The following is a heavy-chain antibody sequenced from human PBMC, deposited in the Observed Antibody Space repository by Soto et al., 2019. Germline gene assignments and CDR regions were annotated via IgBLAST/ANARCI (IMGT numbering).Heavy chain of an antibody. J-gene: IGHJ6*02. D-gene: IGHD5-12*01. Sequence: QVQLQESGPGLVKPSGTLSLTCAVSGGSISSSNWWSWVRQPPGKGLEWIGEIYHSGSTNYNPSLKSRVTISVDKSKNQFSLKLTYVTAADTAVYYCARVPRGYSGYDYTYYYYYGMDVWGQGTTVTVSS. CDR3: ARVPRGYSGYDYTYYYYYGMDV. CDR1: GGSISSSNW. V-gene: IGHV4-4*02. CDR2: IYHSGST.